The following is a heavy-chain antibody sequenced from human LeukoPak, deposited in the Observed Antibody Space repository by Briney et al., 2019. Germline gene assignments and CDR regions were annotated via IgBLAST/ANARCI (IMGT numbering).Heavy chain of an antibody. D-gene: IGHD3-10*01. CDR2: MNPNSGST. CDR1: GYTFTSYD. V-gene: IGHV1-8*02. J-gene: IGHJ4*02. CDR3: ARVFGSADY. Sequence: ASVKVSRKASGYTFTSYDINWVRQASGQGLEWMGWMNPNSGSTGYAQKFQGRVTMTRDTSISTAYMELTNLRSEDTAIYYCARVFGSADYWGQGTLVTVSS.